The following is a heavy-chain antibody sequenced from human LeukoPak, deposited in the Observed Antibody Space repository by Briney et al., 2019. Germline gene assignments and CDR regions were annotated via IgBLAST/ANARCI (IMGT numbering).Heavy chain of an antibody. CDR2: IYYSGST. CDR1: GGSVSSGSYY. V-gene: IGHV4-61*01. CDR3: TRGTRHSTYGLNYFYYVMDV. J-gene: IGHJ6*02. Sequence: PSETLSLTCTVSGGSVSSGSYYWSWIRQPPGKGLEWIANIYYSGSTNHNPSLKGRVTMSVDTSKNQSSLELSSVTAADTAIYYCTRGTRHSTYGLNYFYYVMDVWGQGTTVSVSS. D-gene: IGHD4-17*01.